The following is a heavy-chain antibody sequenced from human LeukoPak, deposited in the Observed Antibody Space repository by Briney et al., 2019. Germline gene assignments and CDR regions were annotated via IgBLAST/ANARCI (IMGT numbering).Heavy chain of an antibody. CDR3: ARQVEFSGWYSYLDY. Sequence: SETLSFTCTGSGGSVSSSSYDWGWLRQPPGKGVEWSVSIYYSGCTYDNPGRKSLSTISVNTSKNTFPLKLSSVTAADTAVSFCARQVEFSGWYSYLDYWAQGPLVTVHS. D-gene: IGHD6-19*01. V-gene: IGHV4-39*01. CDR1: GGSVSSSSYD. CDR2: IYYSGCT. J-gene: IGHJ4*02.